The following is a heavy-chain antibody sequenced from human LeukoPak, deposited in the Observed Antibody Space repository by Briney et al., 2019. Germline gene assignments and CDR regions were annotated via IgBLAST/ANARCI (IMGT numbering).Heavy chain of an antibody. CDR2: INHSGST. V-gene: IGHV4-34*01. D-gene: IGHD2-21*01. Sequence: SETLSLTCAVYGGSFSGYYWSWIRQPPGKGLEWIGEINHSGSTNYNPSLKSRVTISVDTSKNQFSLKLSSVTAADTAVYYCARALFHAFDIWGQGTMVTVSS. CDR3: ARALFHAFDI. CDR1: GGSFSGYY. J-gene: IGHJ3*02.